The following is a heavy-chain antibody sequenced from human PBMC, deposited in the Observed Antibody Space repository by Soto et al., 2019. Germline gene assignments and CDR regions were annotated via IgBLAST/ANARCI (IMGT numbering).Heavy chain of an antibody. V-gene: IGHV3-72*01. CDR3: ARIYSSTWYGSFFDY. D-gene: IGHD6-13*01. CDR2: TRDKAHSYTT. CDR1: GFTFSDDY. Sequence: EVQLVESGGGLVQPGGSQRLSCAASGFTFSDDYMDWVRQAPGKGLEWVGRTRDKAHSYTTEYAASVKGRFTISRDDSKNSLYLQMNSLKTEDTAVYYCARIYSSTWYGSFFDYCGQGTLVTVSS. J-gene: IGHJ4*02.